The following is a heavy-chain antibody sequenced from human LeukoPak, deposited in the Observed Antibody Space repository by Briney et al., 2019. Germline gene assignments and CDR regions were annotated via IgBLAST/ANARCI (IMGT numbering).Heavy chain of an antibody. CDR2: ISWNSGRI. J-gene: IGHJ5*02. D-gene: IGHD2-2*01. CDR1: GFTFDDYA. CDR3: AKDIGQLLNNWFDP. V-gene: IGHV3-9*01. Sequence: GGSLRLSCAASGFTFDDYAMHWVRQAPGKGLEWVSGISWNSGRIGYADSVKGRFTISRDNAKNSLCLQMNSLRPEDTALYYCAKDIGQLLNNWFDPWGQGTLVTVSS.